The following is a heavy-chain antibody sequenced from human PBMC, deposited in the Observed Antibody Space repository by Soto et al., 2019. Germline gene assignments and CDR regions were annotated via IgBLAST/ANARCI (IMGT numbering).Heavy chain of an antibody. CDR1: GFTFSNAW. J-gene: IGHJ4*02. Sequence: VQLVESGGGLVKPGGSLRLSCAASGFTFSNAWMNWVRQAPGKGLEGGGRIKRKTDGGPTDYAAPVKGRFTISRDDSKNTLYLQMNSLKTEDTAVYYCTTVFVADPGQIDYWGQGTPVTVSS. CDR2: IKRKTDGGPT. CDR3: TTVFVADPGQIDY. D-gene: IGHD2-21*01. V-gene: IGHV3-15*07.